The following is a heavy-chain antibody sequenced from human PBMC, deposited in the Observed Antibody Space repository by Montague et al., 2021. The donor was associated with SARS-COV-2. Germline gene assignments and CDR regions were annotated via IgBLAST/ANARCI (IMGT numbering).Heavy chain of an antibody. D-gene: IGHD3-10*01. J-gene: IGHJ5*02. V-gene: IGHV4-4*02. CDR1: GGSISSDNW. Sequence: SETLSLTCAVSGGSISSDNWWSWVRQSPGKGLEWIGEIFHSGSTNYNPXXKGRVTMSVDKSKNDFSLKLSPVTAADTAMYYCARRITMVRGVTKRNNWFDPWGRGILVTVSS. CDR2: IFHSGST. CDR3: ARRITMVRGVTKRNNWFDP.